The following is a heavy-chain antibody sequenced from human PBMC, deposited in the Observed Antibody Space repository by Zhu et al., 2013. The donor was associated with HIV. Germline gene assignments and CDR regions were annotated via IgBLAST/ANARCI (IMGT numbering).Heavy chain of an antibody. V-gene: IGHV1-2*02. D-gene: IGHD2-2*02. CDR1: GGTFSSYA. Sequence: QVQLVQSGAEVKKPGSSVKVSCKASGGTFSSYAISWVRQAPGQGLEWMGWINPNSGGTNYAQKFQGRVTMTRDTSISTAYMELSRLRSDDTAVYYCARDPRTQYCSSTSCYTGWFDPXGRGTASTVSS. J-gene: IGHJ5*02. CDR2: INPNSGGT. CDR3: ARDPRTQYCSSTSCYTGWFDP.